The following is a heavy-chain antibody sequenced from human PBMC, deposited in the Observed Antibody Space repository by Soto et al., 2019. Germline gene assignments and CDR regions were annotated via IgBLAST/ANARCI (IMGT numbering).Heavy chain of an antibody. CDR2: ISGSGYTT. D-gene: IGHD3-22*01. CDR1: GFSFSSYV. J-gene: IGHJ4*02. V-gene: IGHV3-23*01. Sequence: GSLRLSCAASGFSFSSYVMSWVRQAPGKGLEWVSAISGSGYTTYYGESVKGRFTISRDNSKNTLYLQMNSLRAEDTAVYYCAKDQRHDSSGYSLNYFDYWGQGTPVPVYS. CDR3: AKDQRHDSSGYSLNYFDY.